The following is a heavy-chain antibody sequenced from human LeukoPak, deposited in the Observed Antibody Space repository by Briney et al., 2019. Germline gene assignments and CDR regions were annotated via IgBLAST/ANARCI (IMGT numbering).Heavy chain of an antibody. J-gene: IGHJ3*02. CDR2: IIPIFGTA. D-gene: IGHD2-2*01. CDR3: ARIGEGADCSSTSCLNDAFDI. CDR1: GGTFSSYA. V-gene: IGHV1-69*01. Sequence: ASVKVSCKASGGTFSSYAISWVRQAPGQGLEWMGGIIPIFGTANYAQKFQGRVTITADESTSTAYMELSSLRSEDTAVYYCARIGEGADCSSTSCLNDAFDIWGQGTMVTVSS.